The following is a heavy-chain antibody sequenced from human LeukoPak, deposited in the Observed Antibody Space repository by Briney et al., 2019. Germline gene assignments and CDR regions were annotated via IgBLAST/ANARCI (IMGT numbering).Heavy chain of an antibody. CDR1: GFTFSSYA. CDR2: IRYDGSNK. J-gene: IGHJ4*02. CDR3: AKDETELWFGELSDY. V-gene: IGHV3-30*02. D-gene: IGHD3-10*01. Sequence: GGSLRLSCAASGFTFSSYAMHWVRQAPGKGLEWVAFIRYDGSNKYYADSVKGRFTISRDNSKNTLYLQMNSLRAEDTAVYYCAKDETELWFGELSDYWGQGTLVTVSS.